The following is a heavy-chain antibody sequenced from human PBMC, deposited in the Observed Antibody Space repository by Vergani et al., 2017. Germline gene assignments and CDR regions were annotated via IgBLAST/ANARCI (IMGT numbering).Heavy chain of an antibody. Sequence: QVQLQESGPGLVKPSETLSLTCTVSGGSLSSYYWSWIRQPPGKGLEWIGYIYYSGSTNYNPSLKSRVTTSVDTTKNQFSLKLSSVTAADTAVYYCAGLSSGWLTFDYWGQGTLVTVSS. CDR2: IYYSGST. CDR1: GGSLSSYY. V-gene: IGHV4-59*01. J-gene: IGHJ4*02. CDR3: AGLSSGWLTFDY. D-gene: IGHD6-19*01.